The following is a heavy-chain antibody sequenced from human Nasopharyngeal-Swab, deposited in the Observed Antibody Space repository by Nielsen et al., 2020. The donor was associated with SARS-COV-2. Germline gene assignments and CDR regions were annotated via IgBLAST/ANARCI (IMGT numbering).Heavy chain of an antibody. CDR2: ISGSGGST. Sequence: GGSLRLSCAASGFTFSSYAMSWVRQAPGKGLEWVSAISGSGGSTYYADSAKGRFTISRDNSKNTLYLQMNSLRAEDTAVYYCANSWYDYYYGMDVWGQGTTVTVSS. D-gene: IGHD6-13*01. CDR3: ANSWYDYYYGMDV. V-gene: IGHV3-23*01. J-gene: IGHJ6*02. CDR1: GFTFSSYA.